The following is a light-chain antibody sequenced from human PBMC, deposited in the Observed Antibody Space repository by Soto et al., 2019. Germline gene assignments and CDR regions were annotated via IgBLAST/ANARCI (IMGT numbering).Light chain of an antibody. CDR3: SSSTSSIYV. CDR1: SSDVGGYNY. J-gene: IGLJ1*01. Sequence: QSALAQPASVSGSPGQSITISCTGTSSDVGGYNYVSWYQQLPGKAPKLMIYEVSNRPSGVSNRFSGSKSYNTASLTISGLQAEDEADYYCSSSTSSIYVFGTGTKVTVL. V-gene: IGLV2-14*01. CDR2: EVS.